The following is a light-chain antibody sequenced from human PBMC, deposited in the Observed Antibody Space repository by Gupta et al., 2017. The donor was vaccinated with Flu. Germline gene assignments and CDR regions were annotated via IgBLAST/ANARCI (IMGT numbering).Light chain of an antibody. CDR3: QQYYGTPIT. J-gene: IGKJ5*01. CDR2: WAS. Sequence: IVMTQSPDSLAVSLGERATINCKSSQNLLYSSNNRNYLAWYQQNPRQPPKLLIYWASTRQSGVPDRFRGSGSGTDFTLTIISLRAEDVAVYYCQQYYGTPITFGQGTRLEIK. CDR1: QNLLYSSNNRNY. V-gene: IGKV4-1*01.